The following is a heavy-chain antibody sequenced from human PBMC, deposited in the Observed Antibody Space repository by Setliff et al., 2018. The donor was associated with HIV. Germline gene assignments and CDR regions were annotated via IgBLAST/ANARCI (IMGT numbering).Heavy chain of an antibody. D-gene: IGHD5-18*01. J-gene: IGHJ4*02. V-gene: IGHV3-15*01. Sequence: AGSLRLSCAASGLTFSHAWMRWVRQAPGKGLEWVGRIKSRTEDGTTDYAAPVKGRFTISRDDSKNTLYLQMNSLKTADTAVYYCTTEPDTTMADLIPDYWGQGTLVTVSS. CDR1: GLTFSHAW. CDR2: IKSRTEDGTT. CDR3: TTEPDTTMADLIPDY.